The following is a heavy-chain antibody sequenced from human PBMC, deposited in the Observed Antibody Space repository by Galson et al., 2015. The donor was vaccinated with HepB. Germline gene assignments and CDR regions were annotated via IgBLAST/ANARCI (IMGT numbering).Heavy chain of an antibody. D-gene: IGHD2-15*01. CDR2: ININTGNP. CDR1: GYTFNTYA. J-gene: IGHJ4*02. V-gene: IGHV7-4-1*02. Sequence: SVKVSCKASGYTFNTYAMNWVRQAPGQGLEWMGWININTGNPTYAQGFTGRFVFSLDTSVSTAYLQISSLKAEDTAVHYCARDRGSGSHFFDYWGQGTLVTVSS. CDR3: ARDRGSGSHFFDY.